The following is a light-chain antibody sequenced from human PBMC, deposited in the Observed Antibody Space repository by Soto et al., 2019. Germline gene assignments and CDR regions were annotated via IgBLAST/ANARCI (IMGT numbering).Light chain of an antibody. CDR1: NSDVGSYNY. Sequence: QSALTQPASVSGSPGQSITIFCTGTNSDVGSYNYVSWYQQHPGKAPKLMIYDVTNRPSGVSNRFSGSKSGNTASLTISGLQAEDEADYYCSSYTSSSTLVVFGGGTKVTVL. J-gene: IGLJ2*01. CDR3: SSYTSSSTLVV. CDR2: DVT. V-gene: IGLV2-14*03.